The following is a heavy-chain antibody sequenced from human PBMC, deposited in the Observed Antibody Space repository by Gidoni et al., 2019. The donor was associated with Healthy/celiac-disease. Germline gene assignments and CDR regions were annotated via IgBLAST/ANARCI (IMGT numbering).Heavy chain of an antibody. V-gene: IGHV3-9*01. CDR3: AKARYCSGGSCYSKTGFDY. J-gene: IGHJ4*02. CDR1: GFPFDDYA. CDR2: SSWNSGSI. D-gene: IGHD2-15*01. Sequence: EVQLVESGGGLVQPGRSLRLSCAASGFPFDDYAMHWVRQAPGKGLEWVSGSSWNSGSIGYADSVKGRFTISRDNAKNSLYLQMNSLRAEDTALYDCAKARYCSGGSCYSKTGFDYWGQGTLVTVSS.